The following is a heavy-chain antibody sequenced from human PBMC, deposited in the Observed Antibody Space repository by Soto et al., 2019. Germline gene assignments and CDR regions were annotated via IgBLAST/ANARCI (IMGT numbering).Heavy chain of an antibody. J-gene: IGHJ4*02. Sequence: QVQLQESGPGLVKPSQTLSLTCTVSGGSISSGGYYWSWIRQHPGKGLEWIGYIYYSGSTYYNPSLKSRVTISVDTSKTPFSLKLSSVTAADTAVYYCARGVTMVRGVIHTPYFDYWGQGTLVTVSS. V-gene: IGHV4-31*03. CDR3: ARGVTMVRGVIHTPYFDY. D-gene: IGHD3-10*01. CDR2: IYYSGST. CDR1: GGSISSGGYY.